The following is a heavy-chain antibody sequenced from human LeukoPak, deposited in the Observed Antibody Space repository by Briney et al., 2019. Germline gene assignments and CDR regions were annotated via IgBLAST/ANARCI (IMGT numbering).Heavy chain of an antibody. D-gene: IGHD1-14*01. V-gene: IGHV4-59*01. CDR1: GGSISSYY. J-gene: IGHJ3*02. Sequence: SETLSLTCTVSGGSISSYYWSWLRQPPGRGLEWIGYIYYSRSTNYNPSLKGRVTMSVDTSKNQFTLKLSSVTAADTAVYYCARFRVAAFDIWGQGTMATVSS. CDR2: IYYSRST. CDR3: ARFRVAAFDI.